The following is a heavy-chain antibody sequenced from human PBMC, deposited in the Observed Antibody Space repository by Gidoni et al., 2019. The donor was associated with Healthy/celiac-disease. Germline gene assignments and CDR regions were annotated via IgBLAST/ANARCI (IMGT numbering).Heavy chain of an antibody. CDR1: GFTFGDYS. V-gene: IGHV3-49*05. D-gene: IGHD1-1*01. CDR2: IRSKAYGGTT. J-gene: IGHJ4*02. Sequence: EVQLVESGGGLVKPGRSRRLACTASGFTFGDYSMRWFRQAPGKGLEWVGFIRSKAYGGTTEYAASVKGRFTISRDDSKSIAYLQMNSLKTEDTAVYYCTRGTTGTTEEDYWGQGTLVTVSS. CDR3: TRGTTGTTEEDY.